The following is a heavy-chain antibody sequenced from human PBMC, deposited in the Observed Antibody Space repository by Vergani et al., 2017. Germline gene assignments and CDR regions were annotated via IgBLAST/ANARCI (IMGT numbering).Heavy chain of an antibody. CDR2: IIPIRGIA. CDR3: ARGDLEAKRDYYFDY. Sequence: QVQLVQSGAEVKKPGSSVKVSCKASGGTFSSYNISWVRQAPGQGLEWMGRIIPIRGIANYAQKFQGRVTITADKSTSTAYLELSILRSEDTAVYYCARGDLEAKRDYYFDYWGQGTLVTVSS. J-gene: IGHJ4*02. V-gene: IGHV1-69*02. D-gene: IGHD2-21*01. CDR1: GGTFSSYN.